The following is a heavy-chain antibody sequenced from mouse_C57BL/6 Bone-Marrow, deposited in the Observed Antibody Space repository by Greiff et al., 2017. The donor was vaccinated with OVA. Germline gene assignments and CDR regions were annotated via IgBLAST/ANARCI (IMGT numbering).Heavy chain of an antibody. Sequence: VQLQQPGAELVKPGASVKLSCKASGYTFTSYWMHWVKQRPGQGLEWIGMIHPNSGSTNYNEKFKSKATLTVDKSSSTAYMQLSSLTSEDSAVYYCARRRGWLLLDYWGQGTTLTVSS. J-gene: IGHJ2*01. V-gene: IGHV1-64*01. CDR1: GYTFTSYW. CDR2: IHPNSGST. D-gene: IGHD2-3*01. CDR3: ARRRGWLLLDY.